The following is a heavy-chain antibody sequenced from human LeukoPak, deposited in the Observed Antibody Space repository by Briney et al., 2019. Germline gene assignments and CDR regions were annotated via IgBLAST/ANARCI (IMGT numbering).Heavy chain of an antibody. V-gene: IGHV3-23*01. CDR3: AKTNGYYSD. J-gene: IGHJ4*02. D-gene: IGHD3-22*01. CDR1: GFTFSSYV. Sequence: GGSLRLSCAASGFTFSSYVMNWVRQAPGKGLEWVSGISGSGGTTYYADSVKGRFTISRDNSKNSLSLQVSSLRAEDTAVYYCAKTNGYYSDWGQGTLVTVSS. CDR2: ISGSGGTT.